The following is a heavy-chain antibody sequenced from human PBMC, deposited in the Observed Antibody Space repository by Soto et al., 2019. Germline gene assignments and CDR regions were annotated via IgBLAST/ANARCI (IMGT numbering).Heavy chain of an antibody. CDR2: ISPYSGNT. CDR1: GYTFTRFG. J-gene: IGHJ5*02. V-gene: IGHV1-18*04. D-gene: IGHD2-2*01. CDR3: AQKHTSESGRLDP. Sequence: GDSVKVSCKTAGYTFTRFGITWLRQAPGQGLEWMGWISPYSGNTKYAQKFQGRVTITSDKSTSTVYMDLRGLRSDDTATYYCAQKHTSESGRLDPWGQGTMVTLYS.